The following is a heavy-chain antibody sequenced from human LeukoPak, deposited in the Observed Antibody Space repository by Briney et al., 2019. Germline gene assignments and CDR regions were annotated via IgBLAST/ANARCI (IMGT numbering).Heavy chain of an antibody. D-gene: IGHD3-16*01. V-gene: IGHV3-9*01. Sequence: GRSLRLSCAASGFTFDDYAMHWVRQAPGKGLEWVSGISWNSGSIGYADSVKGQFTISRDNAKNSLYLQMNSLRAEDTALYYCAKDKGAGGSYFKNWGQGTLVTVSS. CDR3: AKDKGAGGSYFKN. J-gene: IGHJ4*02. CDR1: GFTFDDYA. CDR2: ISWNSGSI.